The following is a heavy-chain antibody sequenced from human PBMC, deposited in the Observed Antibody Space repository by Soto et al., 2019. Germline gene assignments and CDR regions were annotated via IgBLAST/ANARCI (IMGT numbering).Heavy chain of an antibody. D-gene: IGHD3-16*01. J-gene: IGHJ4*02. CDR2: IYYSGNP. V-gene: IGHV4-59*08. CDR1: GGSISSYY. CDR3: ARRWGTTFDY. Sequence: SETLSLTCTVSGGSISSYYWSWIRQPPGKGLEWIGYIYYSGNPTYNPSFKSRVTMSVDRSKNQFSLRLSSLTAADTAVYYCARRWGTTFDYWGQGTLVTVSS.